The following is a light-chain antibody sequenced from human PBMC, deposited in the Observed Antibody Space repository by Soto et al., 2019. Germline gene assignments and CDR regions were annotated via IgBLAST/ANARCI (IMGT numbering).Light chain of an antibody. CDR3: QQYNSYSPRT. CDR1: QSISSW. J-gene: IGKJ1*01. Sequence: DIQMTQSPSTLSGSVGDRVTITCRASQSISSWLAWYQQKPGKAPKLLIYDGSSLESGVPSRFSGSGFGTEFTLTISSLQPDDFATYYCQQYNSYSPRTFGQGTKVDIK. V-gene: IGKV1-5*01. CDR2: DGS.